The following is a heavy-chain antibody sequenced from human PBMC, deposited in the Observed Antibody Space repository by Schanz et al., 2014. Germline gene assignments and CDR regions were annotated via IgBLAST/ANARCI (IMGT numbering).Heavy chain of an antibody. V-gene: IGHV3-30*19. J-gene: IGHJ3*02. CDR3: ATDYSGGGCHI. Sequence: VQLVESGGGLVQPGGSLRLSCAASGFTFSTYGMHWVRQAPGKGLEWVSIVSHDGFTKHYADSVRGRFTLSRDNSKNTVYLQMNSLRAEDTALYFCATDYSGGGCHIWGQGTMVTVSS. CDR2: VSHDGFTK. CDR1: GFTFSTYG. D-gene: IGHD6-19*01.